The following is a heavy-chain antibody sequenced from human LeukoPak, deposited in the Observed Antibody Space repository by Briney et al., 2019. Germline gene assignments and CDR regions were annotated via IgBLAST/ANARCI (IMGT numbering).Heavy chain of an antibody. CDR1: GFTFSSYW. D-gene: IGHD3-10*01. V-gene: IGHV3-74*03. CDR2: INSDGSST. J-gene: IGHJ4*02. CDR3: ASGAYYNDY. Sequence: PGGSLRLSCAASGFTFSSYWMHWVRQAPGKGVVWVSHINSDGSSTEYADSVKGRFTISRANAKNTLYMEMNSRRAEDTAVYYCASGAYYNDYWGQGTLVTVSS.